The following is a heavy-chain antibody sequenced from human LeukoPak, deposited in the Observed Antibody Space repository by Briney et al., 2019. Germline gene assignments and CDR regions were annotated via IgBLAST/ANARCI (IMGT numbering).Heavy chain of an antibody. CDR1: GGSISSDY. J-gene: IGHJ5*02. D-gene: IGHD4-11*01. V-gene: IGHV4-59*01. CDR3: AGGHTYSNYVWFDP. Sequence: SETLSLTRRVSGGSISSDYWSWIRQPPGKGLEWIGYMYYTGNTNYNPSLKSRVTISVDTSKKQFSLKVSSVTAADTAVYYCAGGHTYSNYVWFDPWGQGTLVTVSS. CDR2: MYYTGNT.